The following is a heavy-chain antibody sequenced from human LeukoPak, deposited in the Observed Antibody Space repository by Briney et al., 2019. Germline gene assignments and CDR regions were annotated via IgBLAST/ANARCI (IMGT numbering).Heavy chain of an antibody. CDR3: ARDDYGSGSYYNPFDY. CDR1: GYTLAGYY. V-gene: IGHV1-2*02. D-gene: IGHD3-10*01. Sequence: ASVKVSCKASGYTLAGYYMHWVRQAPGQGLEWMGWINPNSGGTNYAQKFQGRVTMTRDTSISTAYMELSRLRSDDTAVYYCARDDYGSGSYYNPFDYWGQGTLVTVSP. J-gene: IGHJ4*02. CDR2: INPNSGGT.